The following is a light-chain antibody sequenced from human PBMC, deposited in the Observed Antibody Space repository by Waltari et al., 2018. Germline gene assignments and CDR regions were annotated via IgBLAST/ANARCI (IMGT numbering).Light chain of an antibody. V-gene: IGKV1-39*01. CDR3: QQGYSYPFT. CDR2: KTS. J-gene: IGKJ4*01. Sequence: DIQMTQSPSSLSASVGDTVTITCQASPGIGNNLNWYQQKPGKAPKLLIYKTSSLQSGIPSRFSGSGSGTDFTLTINRLQPEDFATYYCQQGYSYPFTFGGGTKVEMK. CDR1: PGIGNN.